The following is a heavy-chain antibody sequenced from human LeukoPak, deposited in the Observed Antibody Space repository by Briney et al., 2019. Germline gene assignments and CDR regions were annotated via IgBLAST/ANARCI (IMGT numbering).Heavy chain of an antibody. J-gene: IGHJ4*02. CDR3: ARDSGWELRHLFFDE. D-gene: IGHD1-26*01. CDR1: GYTFGSYS. CDR2: ISPSNGDT. V-gene: IGHV1-18*04. Sequence: ASVKVSCKGSGYTFGSYSITWVRRAPGQGLEWMGWISPSNGDTSYAQKVQDRVTMTTDTSTTTVYMELRSLTSDDTATYYCARDSGWELRHLFFDEWGLGTLVTVSS.